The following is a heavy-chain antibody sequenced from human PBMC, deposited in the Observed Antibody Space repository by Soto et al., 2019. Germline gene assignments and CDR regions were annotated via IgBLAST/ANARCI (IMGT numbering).Heavy chain of an antibody. CDR2: IYSGGRT. Sequence: QVQLQESGTGLVKPSETLSLTCTVSGGSINSYYWSWIRQHAGKGLEWIGLIYSGGRTNENPSLKSRFTVSVDTSKNQFSLKLTSVTAADTAVYYCARGPGGFGDFSLDYWGQGTLVTVSA. J-gene: IGHJ4*02. D-gene: IGHD3-10*01. CDR1: GGSINSYY. V-gene: IGHV4-4*07. CDR3: ARGPGGFGDFSLDY.